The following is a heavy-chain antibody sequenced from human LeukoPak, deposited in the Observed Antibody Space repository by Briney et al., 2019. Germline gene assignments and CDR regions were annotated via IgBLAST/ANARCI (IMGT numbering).Heavy chain of an antibody. CDR2: ISGGGIST. J-gene: IGHJ3*02. CDR1: GFTFSSYA. V-gene: IGHV3-23*01. Sequence: PGGSLRLSCAASGFTFSSYAMSWVRQAPGKGLEWVSGISGGGISTYYADSVRGRFTISRDNSKNTLYLQMNSLRAEDTAVYYCAKVGDYDFWSGYAFDIWGQGTMVTVSS. D-gene: IGHD3-3*01. CDR3: AKVGDYDFWSGYAFDI.